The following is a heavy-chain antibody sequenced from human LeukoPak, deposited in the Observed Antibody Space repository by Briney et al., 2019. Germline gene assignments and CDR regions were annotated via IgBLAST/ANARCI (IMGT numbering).Heavy chain of an antibody. CDR3: AGSSSPTYYYYYMDV. Sequence: GSLRLSCAASGFTFSSYAMHWVRQAPGKGLEYVSAISSNGGSTYYANSVKGRFTISRDNSKNTLYLQMGSLRAEDMAVYYCAGSSSPTYYYYYMDVWGKGTTVTVSS. CDR1: GFTFSSYA. D-gene: IGHD6-6*01. V-gene: IGHV3-64*01. J-gene: IGHJ6*03. CDR2: ISSNGGST.